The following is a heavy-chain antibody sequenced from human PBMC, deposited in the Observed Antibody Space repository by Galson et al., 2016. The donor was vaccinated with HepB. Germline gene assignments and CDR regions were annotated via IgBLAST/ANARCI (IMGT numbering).Heavy chain of an antibody. CDR3: LIDPRGTQWLVARDPSDI. Sequence: SLRLSCAASGFTFSNYWMSWVRQTPGKGLEWVSSISSGSSYIYYADSVKGRFTISRDNSKNTLFVQMNNLRAEDTALYYCLIDPRGTQWLVARDPSDIWGQGTLVTVSS. V-gene: IGHV3-21*04. J-gene: IGHJ3*02. CDR2: ISSGSSYI. CDR1: GFTFSNYW. D-gene: IGHD5-18*01.